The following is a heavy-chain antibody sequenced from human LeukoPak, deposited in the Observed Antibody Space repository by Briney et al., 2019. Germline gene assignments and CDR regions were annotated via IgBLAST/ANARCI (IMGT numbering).Heavy chain of an antibody. Sequence: SETLSLTCAVYGGSFSGYYWSWIRQPPGKGLEWIGEINHSGSTNYNPSLKSRVTISVDTSKNQFSLKLSSVTAADTAVYYCARYSRVVVPAAILSGMDVWGQGTTVTVSS. CDR3: ARYSRVVVPAAILSGMDV. D-gene: IGHD2-2*01. CDR1: GGSFSGYY. CDR2: INHSGST. V-gene: IGHV4-34*01. J-gene: IGHJ6*02.